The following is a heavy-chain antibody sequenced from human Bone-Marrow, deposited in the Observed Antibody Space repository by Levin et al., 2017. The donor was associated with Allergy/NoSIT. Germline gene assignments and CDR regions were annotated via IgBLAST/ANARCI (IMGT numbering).Heavy chain of an antibody. CDR2: IFPGDSDT. D-gene: IGHD3-10*02. CDR3: VRQLWGRTWRNAVTTFGLGF. V-gene: IGHV5-51*01. Sequence: GGSLRLSCEGSGYSFPNYWIGWVRQMPGKGLEWMGIIFPGDSDTRYSPSFQSQVTISADKSINTAYLQWNSLRASDTAIYYCVRQLWGRTWRNAVTTFGLGFWGQGTLVTVSA. CDR1: GYSFPNYW. J-gene: IGHJ4*02.